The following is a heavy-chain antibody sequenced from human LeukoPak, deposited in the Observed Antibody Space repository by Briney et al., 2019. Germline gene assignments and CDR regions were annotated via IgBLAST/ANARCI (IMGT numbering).Heavy chain of an antibody. CDR1: GGSISSSSYY. J-gene: IGHJ5*02. CDR2: IYYSGST. V-gene: IGHV4-39*01. CDR3: ARHEIRIYYGSGTLNWFDP. Sequence: PSETLSLTCTVSGGSISSSSYYWGWIRQPPGKGLEWIGSIYYSGSTYYNPSLKSRVTISVDTSKNQISLKLNSVTAADTAVYYCARHEIRIYYGSGTLNWFDPWGQGTLVTVSS. D-gene: IGHD3-10*01.